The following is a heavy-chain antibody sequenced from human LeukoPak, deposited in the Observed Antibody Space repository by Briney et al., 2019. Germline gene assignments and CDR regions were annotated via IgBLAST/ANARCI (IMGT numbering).Heavy chain of an antibody. V-gene: IGHV3-74*01. J-gene: IGHJ4*02. Sequence: GGSLRLCCAASGFTFANTWMHWVRQATGKGLVWVSIINNDGSSTNYADSVKGRFTISRDNAKNTLYLQMNSLRDEDTAVYYCVIGGTYGSGSWGQGTLVTVSS. CDR3: VIGGTYGSGS. CDR2: INNDGSST. CDR1: GFTFANTW. D-gene: IGHD3-10*01.